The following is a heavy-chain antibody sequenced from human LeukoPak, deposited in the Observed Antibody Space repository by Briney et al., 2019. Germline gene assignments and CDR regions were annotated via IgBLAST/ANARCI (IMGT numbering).Heavy chain of an antibody. V-gene: IGHV1-18*01. D-gene: IGHD2/OR15-2a*01. CDR1: GYTFTSYG. J-gene: IGHJ5*02. CDR2: ISCYDGET. Sequence: GASVKVSCKASGYTFTSYGISWVRQAPEQGLEWMGWISCYDGETKYAQKFQGRVTMTTDTSTSTAYMELRSLRSDDTAVYYCAKDPSNSIGRMTWFDPWGQGTLVTVSS. CDR3: AKDPSNSIGRMTWFDP.